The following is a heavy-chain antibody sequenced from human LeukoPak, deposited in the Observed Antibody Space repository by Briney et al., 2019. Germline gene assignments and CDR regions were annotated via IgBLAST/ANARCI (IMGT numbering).Heavy chain of an antibody. J-gene: IGHJ4*02. CDR3: ARWLASKVFDY. Sequence: GGSLRLSCAASGFTFSSYEMNWVRQAPGKGLEWVSYISSSGSTIYYADSVKGRFTISRDNATNSLYLQMNSLRAEDTAVYYCARWLASKVFDYWGQGTLVTVSS. V-gene: IGHV3-48*03. CDR2: ISSSGSTI. CDR1: GFTFSSYE. D-gene: IGHD5-12*01.